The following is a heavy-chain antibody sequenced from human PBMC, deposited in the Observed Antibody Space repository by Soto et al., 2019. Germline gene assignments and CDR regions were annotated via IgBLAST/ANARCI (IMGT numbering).Heavy chain of an antibody. Sequence: PSETLSLTCTVSGGSISSSSYYWGWIRQPPGKGLEWIGSIYYSGSTYYNPSLKSRVTISVDTSKNQFSLKLSSVTAADTAVYYCASHTQYYDILTGYYYTKYGMDVWGQGTTVTVSS. V-gene: IGHV4-39*01. CDR3: ASHTQYYDILTGYYYTKYGMDV. CDR1: GGSISSSSYY. D-gene: IGHD3-9*01. CDR2: IYYSGST. J-gene: IGHJ6*02.